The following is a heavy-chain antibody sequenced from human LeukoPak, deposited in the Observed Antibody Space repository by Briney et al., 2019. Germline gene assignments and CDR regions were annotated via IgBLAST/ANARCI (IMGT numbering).Heavy chain of an antibody. V-gene: IGHV3-7*03. CDR3: ARDPTGDYIGAFEM. D-gene: IGHD4-17*01. J-gene: IGHJ3*02. CDR2: IKQDGSEK. CDR1: GFTFSSYW. Sequence: GGSLRLSCAASGFTFSSYWMSWVRQAPGKGLEWVANIKQDGSEKYYVDSVKGRFTISRDNSKYTLFLQMNSLRAEDTAVYYCARDPTGDYIGAFEMWGPGTMVTVSS.